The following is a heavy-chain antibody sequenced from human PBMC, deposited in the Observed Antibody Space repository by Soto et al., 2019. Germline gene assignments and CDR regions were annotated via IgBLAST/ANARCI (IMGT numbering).Heavy chain of an antibody. CDR1: GFTFSSYA. CDR2: ISGGGANT. D-gene: IGHD3-16*01. CDR3: AVYEPRWGTSDFHY. J-gene: IGHJ4*02. Sequence: GGSLRLSCAASGFTFSSYAMSWVRQAPGKGLEWVAAISGGGANTYYADSVRGRFTISRDNSKNTLYLQMNSLRAEDTAVYYCAVYEPRWGTSDFHYWGQGTLVTVSS. V-gene: IGHV3-23*01.